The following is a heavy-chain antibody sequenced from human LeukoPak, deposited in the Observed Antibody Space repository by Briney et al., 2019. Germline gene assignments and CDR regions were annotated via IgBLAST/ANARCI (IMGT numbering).Heavy chain of an antibody. D-gene: IGHD1-26*01. CDR2: IYSDGST. Sequence: GGSLRLSCAASGFTFSSYSMNWVRQAPGKGLEWISEIYSDGSTYYAASVKGRFSISRDNSKNTVYLQMNRLRAEDTAVYYCARDLREHGVFDIWGQGTMVTVSS. V-gene: IGHV3-53*01. CDR3: ARDLREHGVFDI. J-gene: IGHJ3*02. CDR1: GFTFSSYS.